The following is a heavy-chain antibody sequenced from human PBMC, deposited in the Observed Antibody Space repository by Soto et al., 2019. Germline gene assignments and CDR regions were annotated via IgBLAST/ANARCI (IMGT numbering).Heavy chain of an antibody. V-gene: IGHV3-73*02. CDR1: GFTFSGSA. Sequence: EVQLVESGGGLVQPGGSLKLSCAASGFTFSGSAMHWVRQASGKGLEWVGRIRSKANSYATAYAASVKGRFTISRDDSKNTAYLQMNSLKTEDTAVYYCTRGGTMVRGATGGGYYYGMDVWGQGTMVTVSS. J-gene: IGHJ6*02. D-gene: IGHD3-10*01. CDR2: IRSKANSYAT. CDR3: TRGGTMVRGATGGGYYYGMDV.